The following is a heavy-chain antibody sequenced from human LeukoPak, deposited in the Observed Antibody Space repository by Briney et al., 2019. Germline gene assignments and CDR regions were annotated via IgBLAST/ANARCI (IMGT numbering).Heavy chain of an antibody. V-gene: IGHV3-33*01. D-gene: IGHD2-15*01. J-gene: IGHJ4*02. Sequence: PGGSLRLSCAASGFTFSSYGMHWVRQAPGKGLEWVAVIWYDGSNKYYADSVKGRFTISRDNSKNTLYLQMISLRADDTAVYFCARDRAGGGTCFDYWGQGTLVTVSS. CDR3: ARDRAGGGTCFDY. CDR2: IWYDGSNK. CDR1: GFTFSSYG.